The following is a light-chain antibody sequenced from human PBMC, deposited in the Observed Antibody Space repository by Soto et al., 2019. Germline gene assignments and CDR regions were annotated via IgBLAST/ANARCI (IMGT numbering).Light chain of an antibody. V-gene: IGKV3-20*01. J-gene: IGKJ5*01. Sequence: EIALTQSPGTLSLSSGERATISCRASQSVSSTYLAWYQQKRGQAPRLLIYGASSRATGIPDRFSGSGSGTDFTLTISRLEPEDFAVYYCQQYGRPPSTFGQGTRLEIK. CDR2: GAS. CDR1: QSVSSTY. CDR3: QQYGRPPST.